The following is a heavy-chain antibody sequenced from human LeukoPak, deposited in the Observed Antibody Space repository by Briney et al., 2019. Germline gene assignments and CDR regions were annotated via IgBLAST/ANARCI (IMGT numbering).Heavy chain of an antibody. CDR2: IKQDGSEK. CDR3: ARDRPWFGESTLDY. V-gene: IGHV3-7*01. CDR1: GFTFSSYA. J-gene: IGHJ4*02. D-gene: IGHD3-10*01. Sequence: QPGGSLRLSCAASGFTFSSYAMHWVRQAPGKGLEWVANIKQDGSEKYYVDSVKGRFTISRDNAKNSLYLQMNSLRAEDTAVYYCARDRPWFGESTLDYWGQGTLVTVSS.